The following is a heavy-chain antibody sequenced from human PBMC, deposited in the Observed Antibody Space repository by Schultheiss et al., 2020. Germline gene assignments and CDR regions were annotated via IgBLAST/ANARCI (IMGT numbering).Heavy chain of an antibody. Sequence: SETLSLTCTVSGGSISSGGYYWSWIRQHPGKGLEWIGYIYYSGSTNYNPSLKSRVTISVDTSKNQFSLKLSSVTAADTAVYYCARAWSYGSGSYYNPNWFDPWGGG. J-gene: IGHJ5*02. CDR2: IYYSGST. V-gene: IGHV4-61*08. CDR1: GGSISSGGYY. D-gene: IGHD3-10*01. CDR3: ARAWSYGSGSYYNPNWFDP.